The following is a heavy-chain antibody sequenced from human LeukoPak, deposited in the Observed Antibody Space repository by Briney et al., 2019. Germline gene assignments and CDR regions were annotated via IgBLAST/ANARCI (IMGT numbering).Heavy chain of an antibody. CDR1: GFPFNTYW. J-gene: IGHJ4*02. D-gene: IGHD2-21*02. CDR2: ISPDGSSR. V-gene: IGHV3-74*01. CDR3: ARDGGLLPDN. Sequence: GGSLRLSCAVSGFPFNTYWMHWLRQPPGKGLVWVSRISPDGSSRSYADSVKGRFIISRDNAKNTISLQMNSLTAEDTAVYYCARDGGLLPDNWGKGTLVTVSS.